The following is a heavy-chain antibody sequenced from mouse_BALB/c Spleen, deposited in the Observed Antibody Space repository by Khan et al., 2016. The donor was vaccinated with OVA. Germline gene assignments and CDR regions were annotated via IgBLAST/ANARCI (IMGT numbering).Heavy chain of an antibody. CDR3: RRSGYGTVAY. D-gene: IGHD2-10*02. Sequence: QVQLQQSGAELVKPGASVRLSCKASGYTFTSYYLYWVTQRPGQGLEWIGDINPSNGGTNFNEKFKSKATLTVDKSSSTAYMQPSSLPSEDYAVYYGRRSGYGTVAYWGQGTLVTVSA. J-gene: IGHJ3*01. V-gene: IGHV1S81*02. CDR2: INPSNGGT. CDR1: GYTFTSYY.